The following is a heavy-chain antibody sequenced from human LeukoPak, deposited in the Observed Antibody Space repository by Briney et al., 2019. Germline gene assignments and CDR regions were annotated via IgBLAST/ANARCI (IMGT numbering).Heavy chain of an antibody. CDR1: GYTFSGDY. V-gene: IGHV1-2*06. Sequence: ASVKVSCKASGYTFSGDYVHWVRQAPGQGLEWMGRINPNTGGTSYAQKLQGRVTMTRDTSISTAYMELSRVTSDDTAVYFCARDRNLYSGSFASWGQGTLVTVSS. CDR3: ARDRNLYSGSFAS. CDR2: INPNTGGT. J-gene: IGHJ4*02. D-gene: IGHD1-26*01.